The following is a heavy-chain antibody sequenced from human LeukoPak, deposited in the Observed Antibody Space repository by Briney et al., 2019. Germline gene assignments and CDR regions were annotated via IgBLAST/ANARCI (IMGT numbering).Heavy chain of an antibody. J-gene: IGHJ4*02. D-gene: IGHD3-22*01. CDR3: ARPGDHLGSSGYYFDY. CDR1: GGTFSSSA. V-gene: IGHV1-69*05. Sequence: SVKVSCKAPGGTFSSSAMNWVRQAPGQGLEWMGGFIPIFGTANYAQKFQGRITITTDESTSTSYMELTSLRFDDTAVYYCARPGDHLGSSGYYFDYWGQGTLVTVSS. CDR2: FIPIFGTA.